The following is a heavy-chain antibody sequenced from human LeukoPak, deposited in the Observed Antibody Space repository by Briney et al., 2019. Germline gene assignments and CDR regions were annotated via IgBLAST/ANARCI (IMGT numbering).Heavy chain of an antibody. CDR3: ARVPTDGDDY. CDR2: ISSSSSYI. Sequence: GGSLRLSCAASGFTFSSYSMSWVRQAPGRGLEWVSSISSSSSYIYYADSVKGRFTISRDNAKNSLYLQMNSLRAEDTAVYYCARVPTDGDDYRGQGTLVTVSS. V-gene: IGHV3-21*01. J-gene: IGHJ4*02. CDR1: GFTFSSYS. D-gene: IGHD1-1*01.